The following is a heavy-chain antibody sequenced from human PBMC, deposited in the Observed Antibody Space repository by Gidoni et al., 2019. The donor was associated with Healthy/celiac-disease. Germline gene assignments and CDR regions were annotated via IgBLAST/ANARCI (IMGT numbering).Heavy chain of an antibody. J-gene: IGHJ6*02. CDR3: AKGGTIFYYGMDV. CDR1: GFTFSSYG. Sequence: QVQLVESGGGVVQPGRSLRLSCAASGFTFSSYGMHWGRQAPGKGLGWVAVISYDGSNKYYADSVKGRFTISRDNSKNTLYLQMNSLRAEDTAVYYCAKGGTIFYYGMDVWGQGTTVTVSS. V-gene: IGHV3-30*18. CDR2: ISYDGSNK. D-gene: IGHD3-3*01.